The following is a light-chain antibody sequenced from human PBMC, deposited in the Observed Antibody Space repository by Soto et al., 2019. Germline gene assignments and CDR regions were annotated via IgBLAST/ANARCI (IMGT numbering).Light chain of an antibody. V-gene: IGKV3-20*01. J-gene: IGKJ4*01. CDR3: QQYASSLLT. CDR2: NAA. CDR1: QSVSNNF. Sequence: EIVLTQSPGTLSLSPGGRATLSCRASQSVSNNFLAWYQQKPGQAPRLLICNAATRATGIPDRFSGSGSGTDFTLTISRLEPEDFAVYHCQQYASSLLTFGGGTKVEIK.